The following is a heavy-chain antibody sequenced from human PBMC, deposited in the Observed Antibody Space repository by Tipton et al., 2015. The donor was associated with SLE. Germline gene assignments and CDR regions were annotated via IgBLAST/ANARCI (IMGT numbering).Heavy chain of an antibody. Sequence: TLSLTCGVSGYSISSNNFWGWIRQPPGKGLEWIGYICCGGTTHYNPSLKSRVTMSVDTSKNQLSLRLNSVTAVDTAVYYCAKSMGVGYCSGGNCFEPFDYWGQGTLVTVSS. J-gene: IGHJ4*02. D-gene: IGHD2-15*01. CDR1: GYSISSNNF. CDR3: AKSMGVGYCSGGNCFEPFDY. CDR2: ICCGGTT. V-gene: IGHV4-28*01.